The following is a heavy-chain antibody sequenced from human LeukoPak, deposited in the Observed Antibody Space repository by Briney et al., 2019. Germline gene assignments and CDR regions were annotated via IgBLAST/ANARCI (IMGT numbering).Heavy chain of an antibody. V-gene: IGHV3-7*01. CDR2: IKQDGSEK. Sequence: GGSLRLSSAASGFTFSSYAMSWVRQAPGKGLEWVANIKQDGSEKYYVDSVKGRFTISRDNAKNSLYLQMNSLRAEDTAVYYCARDAAYYDFWSGYYLDYWGQGTLVTVSS. D-gene: IGHD3-3*01. CDR3: ARDAAYYDFWSGYYLDY. J-gene: IGHJ4*02. CDR1: GFTFSSYA.